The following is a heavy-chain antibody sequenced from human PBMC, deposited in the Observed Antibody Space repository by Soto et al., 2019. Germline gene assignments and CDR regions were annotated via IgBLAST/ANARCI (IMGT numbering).Heavy chain of an antibody. CDR3: ARDSRRWYVRDAFDI. CDR2: IYYSGST. CDR1: GGSISSGGYY. V-gene: IGHV4-31*03. Sequence: QVQLQESGPGLVKPSQTLSLTCTVSGGSISSGGYYWSWIRQHPGKGLEWIGYIYYSGSTYYNPSLKSRVTISVDTSKNQFSLKLRSVTAADTAVYYCARDSRRWYVRDAFDIWGQGTMVTVSS. D-gene: IGHD6-13*01. J-gene: IGHJ3*02.